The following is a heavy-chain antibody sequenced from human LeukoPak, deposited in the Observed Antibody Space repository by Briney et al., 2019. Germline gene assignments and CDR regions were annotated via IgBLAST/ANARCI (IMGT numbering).Heavy chain of an antibody. J-gene: IGHJ4*02. Sequence: GSLRLSCAASGFTFSSYSMNWVRQAPGKGLEWVSSISSSSSYIYYADSVKGRFTISRDNAKNSLYLQMNSLRAEDTAVYYCARGFGEYNSSGYYPTYFDYWGQGTLVTVSS. CDR3: ARGFGEYNSSGYYPTYFDY. D-gene: IGHD3-22*01. V-gene: IGHV3-21*01. CDR1: GFTFSSYS. CDR2: ISSSSSYI.